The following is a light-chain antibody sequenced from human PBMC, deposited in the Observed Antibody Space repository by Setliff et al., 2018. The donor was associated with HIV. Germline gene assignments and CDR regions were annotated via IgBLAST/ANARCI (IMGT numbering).Light chain of an antibody. CDR1: SSDVGAYTY. J-gene: IGLJ3*02. CDR3: FAYAGNNNWV. CDR2: EVN. V-gene: IGLV2-8*01. Sequence: QSVLTQFPSASGSPGQSVSISCTGTSSDVGAYTYVSWYQQRPGKAPKLMLYEVNKRPSGVPDRFSGSKSGNTASLTVSGLQAEDDADYYWFAYAGNNNWVFGGGTKVTVL.